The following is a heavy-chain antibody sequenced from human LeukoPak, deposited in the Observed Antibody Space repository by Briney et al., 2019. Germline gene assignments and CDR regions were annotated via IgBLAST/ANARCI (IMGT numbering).Heavy chain of an antibody. CDR3: ARGPDYYGSGSYYPPFDY. J-gene: IGHJ4*02. CDR2: ILSDGSKE. CDR1: GFTFSSYG. V-gene: IGHV3-33*01. D-gene: IGHD3-10*01. Sequence: GGSLRLSCAASGFTFSSYGMHWVRQAPGKGLEWVAVILSDGSKEFYTDSVKGRFTISRDNSKNTLYLQMNSLRAEDTAVYYCARGPDYYGSGSYYPPFDYWGQGTLVTVSS.